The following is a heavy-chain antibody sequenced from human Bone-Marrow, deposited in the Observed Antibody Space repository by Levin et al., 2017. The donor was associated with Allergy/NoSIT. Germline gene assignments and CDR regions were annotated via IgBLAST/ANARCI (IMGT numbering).Heavy chain of an antibody. CDR2: ISSSSSTI. D-gene: IGHD3-3*01. J-gene: IGHJ6*02. V-gene: IGHV3-48*01. CDR3: ARDRFGVVITPYYYYYYGMDV. Sequence: ETLSLTCAASGFTFSSYSMNWVRQAPGKGLEWVSYISSSSSTIYYADSVKGRFTISRDNAKNSLYLQMNSLRAEDTAVYYCARDRFGVVITPYYYYYYGMDVWGQGTTVTVSS. CDR1: GFTFSSYS.